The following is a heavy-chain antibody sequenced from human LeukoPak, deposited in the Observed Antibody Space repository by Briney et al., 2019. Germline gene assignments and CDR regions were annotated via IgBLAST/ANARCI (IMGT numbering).Heavy chain of an antibody. Sequence: SETLSLTCTVSGGSISSGSYYWGWIRQPPGKGLEWIGSIYYSGSTYYNPSLKSRVTISVDTSKNQFSLKLSSVTAADTAVYYCAKVSPWGWFDSWGQGTLVTVSS. CDR1: GGSISSGSYY. J-gene: IGHJ5*01. V-gene: IGHV4-39*07. CDR3: AKVSPWGWFDS. CDR2: IYYSGST. D-gene: IGHD7-27*01.